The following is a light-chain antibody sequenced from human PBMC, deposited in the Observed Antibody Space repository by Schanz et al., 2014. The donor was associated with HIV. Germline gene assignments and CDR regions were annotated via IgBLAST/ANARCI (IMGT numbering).Light chain of an antibody. J-gene: IGKJ4*01. Sequence: DIQMTQSPSTLSASVGDRVTITCRASQSISTWLAWYQQKPGKPPKLLIHIAPSFQSGSPSRFSGSGSGTNFTLTISSLQPEDFATYYCLQDFNYLLTFGGGTRVEIK. CDR2: IAP. V-gene: IGKV1-5*01. CDR1: QSISTW. CDR3: LQDFNYLLT.